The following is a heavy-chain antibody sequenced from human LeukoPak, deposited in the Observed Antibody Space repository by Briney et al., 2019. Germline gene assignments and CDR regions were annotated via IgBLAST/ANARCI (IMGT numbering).Heavy chain of an antibody. CDR3: ARVIASYYYGSGSLYYFDY. J-gene: IGHJ4*02. CDR2: ISAYNGNT. Sequence: GASVKVSCKASGYTFTSYGISWVRQAPGQGLEWMGWISAYNGNTNYAQKLQGRVTMTTDTSTSTAYMELRSLRSDDTAVYYCARVIASYYYGSGSLYYFDYWGQGTLVTVSS. D-gene: IGHD3-10*01. V-gene: IGHV1-18*01. CDR1: GYTFTSYG.